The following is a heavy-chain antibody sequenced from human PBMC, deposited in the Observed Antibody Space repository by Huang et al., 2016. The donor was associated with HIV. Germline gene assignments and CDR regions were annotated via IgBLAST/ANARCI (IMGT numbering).Heavy chain of an antibody. J-gene: IGHJ5*02. CDR3: ARPRVPIFGVVTFNWFDL. CDR2: INAGKGNT. V-gene: IGHV1-3*01. Sequence: QVQLVQSGAEVKEPGASVKVSCKASGYTFRSYAIHWVRQAPGQRLEWMGGINAGKGNTKYSQNFQGRVTITRDTSATTGHMELSNLRSEDTAVYYCARPRVPIFGVVTFNWFDLWGQGTLVTVSS. D-gene: IGHD3-3*01. CDR1: GYTFRSYA.